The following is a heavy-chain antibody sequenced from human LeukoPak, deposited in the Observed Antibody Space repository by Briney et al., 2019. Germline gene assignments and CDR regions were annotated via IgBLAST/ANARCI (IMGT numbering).Heavy chain of an antibody. V-gene: IGHV4-59*08. CDR3: ARLRIQLWRFDY. Sequence: PSETLSLTCTVPGGSISSYYWSWIRQPPGKGLEWIGYIYYSGSTNYNPSLKSRVTISVDTSKNQLSLKLSSVTAADTAVYYCARLRIQLWRFDYWGQGTLVTVSS. CDR2: IYYSGST. D-gene: IGHD5-18*01. CDR1: GGSISSYY. J-gene: IGHJ4*02.